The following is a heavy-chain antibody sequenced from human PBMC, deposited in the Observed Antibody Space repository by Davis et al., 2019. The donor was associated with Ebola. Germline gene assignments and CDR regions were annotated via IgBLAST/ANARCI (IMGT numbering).Heavy chain of an antibody. CDR3: ARGGGFGGYGMDV. V-gene: IGHV4-34*01. CDR2: INHSGST. CDR1: GGSFSGYY. J-gene: IGHJ6*02. D-gene: IGHD3-10*01. Sequence: MPSETLSLTCAVHGGSFSGYYWTWIRQPPGKALEWIGEINHSGSTTYNPSLKNRVTISVDTSKNQFSLKLSSVTAADTAVYYCARGGGFGGYGMDVWGQGTTVTVSS.